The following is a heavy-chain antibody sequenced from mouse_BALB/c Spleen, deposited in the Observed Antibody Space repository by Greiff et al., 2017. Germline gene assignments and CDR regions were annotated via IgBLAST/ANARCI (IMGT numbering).Heavy chain of an antibody. CDR1: GFTFSSYG. V-gene: IGHV5-6*01. CDR2: ISSGGSYT. D-gene: IGHD1-1*01. J-gene: IGHJ4*01. Sequence: EVQRLESGGDLVKPGGSLKLSCAASGFTFSSYGMSWVRQTPDKRLEWVATISSGGSYTYYPDSVKGRFTISRDNAKNTLYLQMSSLKSEDTAMYYCARQRDGKDYAMDYWGQGTSVTVSS. CDR3: ARQRDGKDYAMDY.